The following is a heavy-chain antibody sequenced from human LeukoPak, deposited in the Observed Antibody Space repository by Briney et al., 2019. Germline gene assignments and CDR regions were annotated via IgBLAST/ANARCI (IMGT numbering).Heavy chain of an antibody. J-gene: IGHJ4*02. CDR2: IWFDGSNK. CDR1: RFTFSNYC. V-gene: IGHV3-33*01. Sequence: PGRSLRLSCAASRFTFSNYCMHWVRQAPGKGLEWVAVIWFDGSNKYYADSVKGRFTISRDNSKNTLFLLMNGLRAEDTAVYYCARDRSSWSPFYYFDYRGRGTLVTVSS. CDR3: ARDRSSWSPFYYFDY. D-gene: IGHD6-13*01.